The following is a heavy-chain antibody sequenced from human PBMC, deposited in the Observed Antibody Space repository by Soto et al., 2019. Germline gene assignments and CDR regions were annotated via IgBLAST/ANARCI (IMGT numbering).Heavy chain of an antibody. Sequence: PGGSLRLSCAASGFTFNTYAMHWVRQVPGKGLEWVASISGGGGSTYYADSVKGRFTISRDTSKNTLYLQMNSLSAEDTAVYYCAKGFIVVVTAIRPDDNFDVWGQGTMVTVSS. CDR2: ISGGGGST. CDR3: AKGFIVVVTAIRPDDNFDV. V-gene: IGHV3-23*01. D-gene: IGHD2-21*02. J-gene: IGHJ3*01. CDR1: GFTFNTYA.